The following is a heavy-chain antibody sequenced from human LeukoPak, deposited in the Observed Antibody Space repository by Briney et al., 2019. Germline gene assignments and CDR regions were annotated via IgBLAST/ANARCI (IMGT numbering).Heavy chain of an antibody. Sequence: ASVKVSCKASGYTFTSYDINWVRQAPGQGLEWMGWMNPNSGSTGYAQKFQGRVTMTRNTSISTAYMELSSLRSEDTAVYYCARRRIVVGWFDPWGQGTLVTVSS. D-gene: IGHD3-22*01. CDR3: ARRRIVVGWFDP. V-gene: IGHV1-8*01. J-gene: IGHJ5*02. CDR2: MNPNSGST. CDR1: GYTFTSYD.